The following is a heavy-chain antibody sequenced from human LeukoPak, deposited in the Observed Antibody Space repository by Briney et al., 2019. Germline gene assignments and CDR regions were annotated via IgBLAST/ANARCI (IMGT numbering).Heavy chain of an antibody. V-gene: IGHV4-59*01. CDR2: IYYSGST. CDR1: GGSFSGYY. D-gene: IGHD3-3*01. Sequence: SETLSLTCAVYGGSFSGYYWSWIRRPPGKGLEWIGYIYYSGSTNYNPSLKSRVTISVDTSKNQFSLKLSSVTAADTAVYYCARVFSYPLRAPFDPWGQGTLVTVSS. CDR3: ARVFSYPLRAPFDP. J-gene: IGHJ5*02.